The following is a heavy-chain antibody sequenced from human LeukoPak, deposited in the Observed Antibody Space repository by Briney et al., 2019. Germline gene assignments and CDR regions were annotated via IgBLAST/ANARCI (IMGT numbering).Heavy chain of an antibody. V-gene: IGHV3-7*03. CDR2: IKKDGTER. D-gene: IGHD2-8*01. J-gene: IGHJ4*02. CDR3: ARGPALGTGDTNGF. CDR1: GFTFNTHW. Sequence: GGSLRLSCATSGFTFNTHWMSWVRQAPGKGLEWVANIKKDGTERYYVDSVKGRFTISRDNAKNSLFLQMNSLRAEDTAIYYCARGPALGTGDTNGFWGQGTPVTVSS.